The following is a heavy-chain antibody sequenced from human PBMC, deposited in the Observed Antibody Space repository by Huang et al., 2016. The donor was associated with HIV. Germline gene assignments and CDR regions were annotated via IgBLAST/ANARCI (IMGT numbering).Heavy chain of an antibody. D-gene: IGHD2-2*01. V-gene: IGHV4-34*01. J-gene: IGHJ5*02. CDR1: GDSLSGFL. Sequence: QVRLDQWGAGLLKPSETLTLTCAVYGDSLSGFLWSWIRQSPGRGLEWIGEITQSGRTNYNPSLKSRVTIAIDTSKKQFSLKWKSVTADDTSTYYCARGRGTSWSFFDTWGQGSFVTVSS. CDR3: ARGRGTSWSFFDT. CDR2: ITQSGRT.